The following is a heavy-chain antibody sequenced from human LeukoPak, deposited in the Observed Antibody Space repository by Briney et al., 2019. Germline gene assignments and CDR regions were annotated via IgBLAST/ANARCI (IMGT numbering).Heavy chain of an antibody. J-gene: IGHJ5*02. D-gene: IGHD3-3*01. V-gene: IGHV3-23*01. CDR3: AKGSRITIFPPFDP. CDR1: GFTFSSYA. Sequence: GGSLRLSCAASGFTFSSYAMSWVRQAPGKGLEWVLAISGSGGSTYYADSVKGRFTISRDNSKNTLYLQMNSLRAEDTAVYYCAKGSRITIFPPFDPWGQGTLVTVSS. CDR2: ISGSGGST.